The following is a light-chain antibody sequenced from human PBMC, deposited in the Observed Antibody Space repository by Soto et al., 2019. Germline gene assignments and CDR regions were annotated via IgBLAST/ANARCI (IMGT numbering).Light chain of an antibody. Sequence: EIVMTQSPATLYVAPVERATLSCTASQSLSSNVAWYQQRNRQAPRLLIYDTSSRASGVPSRFSGGGYGTDFNLTITSLQTEDFATYYCQQSYSSPRTFGQGTKVDIK. CDR1: QSLSSN. V-gene: IGKV3-15*01. J-gene: IGKJ1*01. CDR3: QQSYSSPRT. CDR2: DTS.